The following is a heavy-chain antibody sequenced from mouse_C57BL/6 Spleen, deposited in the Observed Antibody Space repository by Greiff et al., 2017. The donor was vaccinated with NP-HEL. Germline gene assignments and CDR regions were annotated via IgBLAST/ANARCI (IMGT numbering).Heavy chain of an antibody. D-gene: IGHD1-1*01. CDR1: GFTFSSYA. J-gene: IGHJ1*03. Sequence: EVMLVESGGGLVKPGGSLKLSCAASGFTFSSYAMSWVRQTPEKRLEWVATISDGGSYTYYPDNVKGRFTISRDNAKNNLYLQMSHLKSEDTAMYYCARGGAYYGSSGWYFDVWGTGTTVTVSS. V-gene: IGHV5-4*03. CDR2: ISDGGSYT. CDR3: ARGGAYYGSSGWYFDV.